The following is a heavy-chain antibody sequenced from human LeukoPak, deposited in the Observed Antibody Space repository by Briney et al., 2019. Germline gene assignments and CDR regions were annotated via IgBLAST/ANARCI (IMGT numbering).Heavy chain of an antibody. CDR1: GFTFSSYG. J-gene: IGHJ4*02. Sequence: GGSLGLSCAASGFTFSSYGMHWVRQAPGKGLEWVAVISYDGSSKYYADSVKGRFTISRDNSKNTLYLQMNSLRAEDTAVYYCAKDPNIVGASWGFDYWGQGTLVTVSS. D-gene: IGHD1-26*01. CDR3: AKDPNIVGASWGFDY. V-gene: IGHV3-30*18. CDR2: ISYDGSSK.